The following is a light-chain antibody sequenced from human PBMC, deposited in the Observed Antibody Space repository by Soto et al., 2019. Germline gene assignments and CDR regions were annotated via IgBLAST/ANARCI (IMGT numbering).Light chain of an antibody. CDR1: QSVSSN. CDR2: GAS. V-gene: IGKV3-15*01. CDR3: QQYHDWPPWT. J-gene: IGKJ1*01. Sequence: ETVMTQSPATLSVSPGERATLSCRASQSVSSNLAWYQQKPGHAPRLLIYGASTRATGIPTRFSGRGSGTEFTLTISRLQSDDFALYYCQQYHDWPPWTFGQGTKVEVK.